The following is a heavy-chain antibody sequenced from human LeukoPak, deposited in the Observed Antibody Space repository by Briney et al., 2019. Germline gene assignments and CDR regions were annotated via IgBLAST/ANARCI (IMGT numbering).Heavy chain of an antibody. CDR1: GFTVSSNY. D-gene: IGHD4-23*01. CDR3: ARYYGGGWWYFDL. CDR2: INHSGST. Sequence: GSLRLSCAASGFTVSSNYMSWIRQPPGKGLEWIGEINHSGSTNYNPSLKSRVTISVDTSKNQFSLRLSSVTAADTAVYYCARYYGGGWWYFDLWGRGTLVTVSS. J-gene: IGHJ2*01. V-gene: IGHV4-34*01.